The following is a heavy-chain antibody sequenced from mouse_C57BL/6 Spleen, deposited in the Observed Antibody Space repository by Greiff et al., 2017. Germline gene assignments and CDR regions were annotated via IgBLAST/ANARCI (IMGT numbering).Heavy chain of an antibody. CDR2: ISGGGGNT. D-gene: IGHD2-4*01. Sequence: DVKLVESGGGLVKPGGSLKLSCAASGFTFSSYTMSWVRQTPEKRLEWVATISGGGGNTHYPDSVKGRFTISRDNANNTLYLQMSSLRSEDTALYYCARDYPGYFGVWGTGTTVTVSS. J-gene: IGHJ1*03. V-gene: IGHV5-9*01. CDR3: ARDYPGYFGV. CDR1: GFTFSSYT.